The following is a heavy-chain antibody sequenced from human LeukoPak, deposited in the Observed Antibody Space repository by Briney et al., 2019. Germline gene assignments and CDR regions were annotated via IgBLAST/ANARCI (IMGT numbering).Heavy chain of an antibody. CDR1: GFSFGSYT. V-gene: IGHV3-21*01. CDR2: ISSNTRDI. J-gene: IGHJ5*01. CDR3: AREDELTSVDS. Sequence: GGSLRLSCAASGFSFGSYTMIWVRQAPGKGLEWVSSISSNTRDIYYTDSVKGRFTVSRDNAKKSLYLQMSSLRVEDTAVYYCAREDELTSVDSWGQGTLVSVSS. D-gene: IGHD1-14*01.